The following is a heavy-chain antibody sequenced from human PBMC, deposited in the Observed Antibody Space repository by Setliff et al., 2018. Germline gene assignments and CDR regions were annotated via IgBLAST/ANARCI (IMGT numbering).Heavy chain of an antibody. D-gene: IGHD3-3*01. CDR1: GYTFTTYY. Sequence: ASVKVSCKASGYTFTTYYMNWVRQAPGQGLEWMGVINPGDGSTTYAQKFQGRVKMTRDTSTNTVYMQLNSLRFEDRAVYYCARENTAKNFWGEESDYWGQGTLVPSPQ. J-gene: IGHJ4*02. CDR3: ARENTAKNFWGEESDY. CDR2: INPGDGST. V-gene: IGHV1-46*01.